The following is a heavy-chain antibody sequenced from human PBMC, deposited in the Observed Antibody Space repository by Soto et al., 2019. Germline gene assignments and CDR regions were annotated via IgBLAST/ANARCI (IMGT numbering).Heavy chain of an antibody. D-gene: IGHD2-15*01. CDR3: APLLNWFDP. CDR2: ISAYNGNT. J-gene: IGHJ5*02. CDR1: GYTFTSYG. Sequence: ASVKVSCKASGYTFTSYGIGWVRQAPGQGLEWMGWISAYNGNTNYAQKLQGRVTMTTDTSTSTDYMELRGLRSDDTDVYYCAPLLNWFDPWGQGTLVTVSS. V-gene: IGHV1-18*04.